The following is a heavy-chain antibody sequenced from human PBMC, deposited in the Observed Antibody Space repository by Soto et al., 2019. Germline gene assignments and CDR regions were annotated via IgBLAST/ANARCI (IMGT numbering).Heavy chain of an antibody. Sequence: HPRGSLRLSCEASGFTFTNYAMTWVRQAPGKGLEWVSGISGAGNIFYADSVKGRFTISRDNPKNTLYLQMDSLRAEDTAVYYCAKLTRSSYKLPYFDLWGRGTLVTVSS. CDR2: ISGAGNI. CDR1: GFTFTNYA. J-gene: IGHJ2*01. CDR3: AKLTRSSYKLPYFDL. V-gene: IGHV3-23*01. D-gene: IGHD3-10*01.